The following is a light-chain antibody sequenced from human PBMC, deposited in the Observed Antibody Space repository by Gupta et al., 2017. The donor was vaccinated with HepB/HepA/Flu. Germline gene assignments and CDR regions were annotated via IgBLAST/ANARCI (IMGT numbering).Light chain of an antibody. V-gene: IGLV2-14*03. J-gene: IGLJ1*01. Sequence: QSALTQPASVSGSPGQSITISCTGTSSDVGGYNYVSWYQHHPGKAPNLMIYDVSNRPAGVANRFSGSKSGNTASLTISGHPAEDAADYYCSSYTSSSPYVFGTGTKVTVL. CDR1: SSDVGGYNY. CDR3: SSYTSSSPYV. CDR2: DVS.